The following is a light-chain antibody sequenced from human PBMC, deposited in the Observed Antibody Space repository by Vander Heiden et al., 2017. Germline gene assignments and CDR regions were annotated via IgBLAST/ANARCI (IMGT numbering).Light chain of an antibody. CDR1: QSIGKY. V-gene: IGKV1-39*01. CDR3: QQSYSAPAT. Sequence: DIQMPQSPFSLSASVGEIVTITCRASQSIGKYLNWYGQKPGKAPKLLIFLTSSLQSGAPSRFTGSGSGTEFTLTINGLQPEDFATYYCQQSYSAPATFGQGTRLEIK. J-gene: IGKJ5*01. CDR2: LTS.